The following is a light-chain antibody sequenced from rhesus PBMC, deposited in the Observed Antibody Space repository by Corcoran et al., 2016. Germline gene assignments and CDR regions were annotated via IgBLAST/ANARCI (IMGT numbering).Light chain of an antibody. CDR2: AAA. CDR3: QQHNSHPFA. V-gene: IGKV1-44*01. J-gene: IGKJ3*01. Sequence: DIQMTQSPSSLSASVGDRVTITCRASQTISSYLAWYQQKPGKVPKLLIYAAASLESGVPSRFSGSGSGTDVTLTISSLQPEDFATYYCQQHNSHPFAFGPGTKLDIK. CDR1: QTISSY.